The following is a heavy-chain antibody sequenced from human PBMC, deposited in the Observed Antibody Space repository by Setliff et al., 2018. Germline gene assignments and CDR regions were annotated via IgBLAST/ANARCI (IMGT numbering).Heavy chain of an antibody. D-gene: IGHD3-10*01. V-gene: IGHV4-39*01. CDR1: GDSISTNTYF. J-gene: IGHJ6*03. CDR2: TYYSGDT. CDR3: ARHVGIRGRGYNYYYYYMDV. Sequence: LSLTCTVSGDSISTNTYFWGWIRQPPGKGLEWIGNTYYSGDTYYNPSLKSRVTISVDTSRNQFSLKLSSVTATDTAIYYCARHVGIRGRGYNYYYYYMDVWGRGTTVTVSS.